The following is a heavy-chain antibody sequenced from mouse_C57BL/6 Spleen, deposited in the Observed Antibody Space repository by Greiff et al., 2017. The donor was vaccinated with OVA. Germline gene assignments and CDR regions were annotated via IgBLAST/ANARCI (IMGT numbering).Heavy chain of an antibody. CDR2: IDPSDSYT. J-gene: IGHJ2*01. CDR1: GYTFTSYW. Sequence: VQLQQPGAELVKPGASVKLPCKASGYTFTSYWMQWVKQRPGQGLEWIGEIDPSDSYTNYNQKFKGKATLTVDTSSSTAYMQLSSLTSEDSAVYYCARSEGRGNYDYWGQGTTLKVSS. V-gene: IGHV1-50*01. D-gene: IGHD2-1*01. CDR3: ARSEGRGNYDY.